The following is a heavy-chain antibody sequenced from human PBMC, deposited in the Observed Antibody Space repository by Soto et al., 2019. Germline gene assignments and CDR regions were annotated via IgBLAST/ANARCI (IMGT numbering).Heavy chain of an antibody. V-gene: IGHV3-33*01. CDR1: GFTFSSYG. D-gene: IGHD4-17*01. CDR3: ARDDRDYGDPPRGAFDI. CDR2: IWYDGSNK. J-gene: IGHJ3*02. Sequence: QVQLVESGGGVVQPGRSLRLSCAASGFTFSSYGMHWVRQAPGKGLEWVALIWYDGSNKYYADSVQGRFTISRDNSKNTLYLQRNSLRAEDTAVCYCARDDRDYGDPPRGAFDIWGQGTMVTVSA.